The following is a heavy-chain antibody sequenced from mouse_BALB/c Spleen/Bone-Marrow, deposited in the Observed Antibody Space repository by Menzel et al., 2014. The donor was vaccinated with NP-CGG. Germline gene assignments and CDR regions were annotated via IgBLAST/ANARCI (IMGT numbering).Heavy chain of an antibody. D-gene: IGHD1-1*01. J-gene: IGHJ1*01. CDR3: ARLNYYGNLFV. CDR1: GFDFSRYW. V-gene: IGHV4-1*02. CDR2: INPDSSTI. Sequence: EVKLLESGGGLVQPGGSLKLSCAASGFDFSRYWMSWVRQAPGKGLEWIGGINPDSSTINYTPSLKDKFIISRDNAKNTLYLQMSKVRSEDTALYYGARLNYYGNLFVWGAGTTVTVSS.